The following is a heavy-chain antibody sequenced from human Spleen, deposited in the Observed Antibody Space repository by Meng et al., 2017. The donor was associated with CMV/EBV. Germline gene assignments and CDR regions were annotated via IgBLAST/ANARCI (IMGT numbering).Heavy chain of an antibody. V-gene: IGHV3-30*04. CDR3: ARVRNWDFDY. D-gene: IGHD7-27*01. Sequence: GGSLRLSCAASGFTFSSYAMHWVRQAPGKGLEWVAVISYDGSNKYYADSVKGRFTISRDNSKNTLYLQMNSLRAEDTAVYYCARVRNWDFDYWGQGTLVTVSS. CDR1: GFTFSSYA. CDR2: ISYDGSNK. J-gene: IGHJ4*02.